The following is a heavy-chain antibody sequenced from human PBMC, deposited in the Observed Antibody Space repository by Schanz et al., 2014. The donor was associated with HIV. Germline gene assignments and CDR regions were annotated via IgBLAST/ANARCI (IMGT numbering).Heavy chain of an antibody. CDR1: GFTFSTYA. Sequence: QEQLVESGGGVVQPGGSLRLSCAASGFTFSTYAMHWVRQAPGKGLEWMAVISFDGSNKYYADSVKGRFSISRDNSRNSLYLQMNSLRAEDTAVYYCARVEGPPTFYYYYYGSDVWGQGTAVIVSS. CDR3: ARVEGPPTFYYYYYGSDV. CDR2: ISFDGSNK. J-gene: IGHJ6*02. D-gene: IGHD4-4*01. V-gene: IGHV3-30-3*01.